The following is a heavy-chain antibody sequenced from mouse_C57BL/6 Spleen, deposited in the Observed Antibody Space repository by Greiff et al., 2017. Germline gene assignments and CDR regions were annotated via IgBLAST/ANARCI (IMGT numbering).Heavy chain of an antibody. CDR3: ARHPYYYAMDY. CDR1: GFTFSDYG. CDR2: ISSGSSTI. J-gene: IGHJ4*01. V-gene: IGHV5-17*01. Sequence: EVMLVESGGGLVKPGGSLKLSCAASGFTFSDYGMHWVRQAPEKGLEWVAYISSGSSTIYYADTVKGRFTISRDNAKNTLFLQMTSLRSEDTAMYYCARHPYYYAMDYWGQGTSVTVSS.